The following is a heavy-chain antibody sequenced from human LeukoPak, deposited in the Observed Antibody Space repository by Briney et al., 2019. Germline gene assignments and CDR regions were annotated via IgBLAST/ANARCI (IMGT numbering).Heavy chain of an antibody. CDR2: IYSGGDT. CDR1: GFTVSNYY. V-gene: IGHV3-66*01. CDR3: TRDPDG. J-gene: IGHJ4*02. Sequence: GGSLRLSCAASGFTVSNYYMSWVRRAPGKGLEWVSDIYSGGDTFHADSVKGRFPLSRDNSKNTLYLQMNSLRAEDTAVYYCTRDPDGWGQGTLVTVSS.